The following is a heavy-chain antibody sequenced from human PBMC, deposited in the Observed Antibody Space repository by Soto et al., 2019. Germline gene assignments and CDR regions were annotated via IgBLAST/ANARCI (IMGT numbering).Heavy chain of an antibody. CDR1: GFAIRSNA. CDR2: ISFEGSYK. D-gene: IGHD6-13*01. V-gene: IGHV3-30*04. Sequence: GGSLRLSCEASGFAIRSNAIHWVRQAPGKGLEWVAVISFEGSYKYYADSVKGRFTVSRDNSKNTVSLQMDSLTGEDSALYYCVRAAGIAAAGSSQGVLWGQGTLVTVPQ. CDR3: VRAAGIAAAGSSQGVL. J-gene: IGHJ1*01.